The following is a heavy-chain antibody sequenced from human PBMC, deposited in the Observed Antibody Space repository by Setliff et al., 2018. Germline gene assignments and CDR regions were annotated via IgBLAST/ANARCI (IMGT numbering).Heavy chain of an antibody. D-gene: IGHD1-1*01. CDR3: VRGLSDRVNWFAFDY. V-gene: IGHV3-21*01. J-gene: IGHJ4*02. CDR2: ISSSGEYI. Sequence: PGGSLRLSCEATGFSFSSYSMNWVRQAPGRGLEWVAFISSSGEYIYYADSVKGRFTISRDNAKNSLYLQMTGLRPEDTAIYFCVRGLSDRVNWFAFDYWGQGTLVTVSS. CDR1: GFSFSSYS.